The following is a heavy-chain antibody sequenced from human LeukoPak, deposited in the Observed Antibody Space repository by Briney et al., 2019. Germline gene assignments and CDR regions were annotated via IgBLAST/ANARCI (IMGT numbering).Heavy chain of an antibody. CDR1: GFTFRSYA. J-gene: IGHJ3*02. CDR3: AKDGLTRAFDI. V-gene: IGHV3-30*04. CDR2: ISYDGSNK. D-gene: IGHD3-10*01. Sequence: GGSLRLSCAASGFTFRSYAMHWVRQAPGKELEWVAVISYDGSNKYYADSVKGRFTISRDNSKNTLYLQMNSLRAEDTAVYYCAKDGLTRAFDIWGQGTMVTVSS.